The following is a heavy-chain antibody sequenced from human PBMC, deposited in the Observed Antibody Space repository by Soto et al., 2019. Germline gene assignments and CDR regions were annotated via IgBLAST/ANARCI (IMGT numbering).Heavy chain of an antibody. V-gene: IGHV1-18*01. Sequence: GASVKVSCKASGYTFTNYGITWVRQAPGQGLEWMGWISDYNGNTNYAQKLQGRVSMTTDTSTSTAYMELRSLRSDDTAVYYCARHPLYNWNPIYFDYWGQGTLVTVSS. D-gene: IGHD1-20*01. J-gene: IGHJ4*02. CDR3: ARHPLYNWNPIYFDY. CDR1: GYTFTNYG. CDR2: ISDYNGNT.